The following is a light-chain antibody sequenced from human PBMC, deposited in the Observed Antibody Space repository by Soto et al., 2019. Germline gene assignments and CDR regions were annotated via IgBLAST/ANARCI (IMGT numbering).Light chain of an antibody. CDR2: GAS. CDR3: QQYGHSPIT. Sequence: DIVLTQSPGTLSLSPGERVTLSCRASQSLSGNYLAWYQQKPGQAPKFLIYGASNRATGIPDRFSGGGSGTDFALTINRLEPEDFAVYYCQQYGHSPITFGQGTRLEIK. V-gene: IGKV3-20*01. CDR1: QSLSGNY. J-gene: IGKJ5*01.